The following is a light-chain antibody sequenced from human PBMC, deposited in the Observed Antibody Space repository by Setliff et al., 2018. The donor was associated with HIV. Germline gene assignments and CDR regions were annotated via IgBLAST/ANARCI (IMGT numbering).Light chain of an antibody. CDR1: SSDVGGYNY. CDR3: SSYTRSSTLV. CDR2: EVS. Sequence: VLTQPASVSGSPGQSITISCTGTSSDVGGYNYVSWYQHHPGKAPKLMIYEVSNRPSGVSNRFSGSKSGNTASLTISGLQAEDEADYYCSSYTRSSTLVFGGGTK. J-gene: IGLJ3*02. V-gene: IGLV2-14*01.